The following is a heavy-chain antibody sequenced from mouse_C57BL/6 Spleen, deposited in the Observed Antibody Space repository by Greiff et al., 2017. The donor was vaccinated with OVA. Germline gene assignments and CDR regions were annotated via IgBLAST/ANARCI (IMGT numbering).Heavy chain of an antibody. CDR1: GFTFSSYA. CDR2: ISDGGSYT. J-gene: IGHJ4*01. D-gene: IGHD1-1*01. V-gene: IGHV5-4*01. CDR3: ARDRHYGSSSYYYAMDY. Sequence: DVKLVESGGGLVKPGGSLKLSCAASGFTFSSYAMSWVRQTPEKRLEWVATISDGGSYTYYPDNVKGRFTISRDNAKNNLYLQMSHLKSEDTAMYYCARDRHYGSSSYYYAMDYWGQGTSVTVSS.